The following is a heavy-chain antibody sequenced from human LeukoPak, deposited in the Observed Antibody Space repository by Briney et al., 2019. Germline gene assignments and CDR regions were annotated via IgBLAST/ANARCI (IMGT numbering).Heavy chain of an antibody. V-gene: IGHV3-9*01. CDR1: GFTFDNYA. Sequence: GGSLRLSCAASGFTFDNYAMHWVRQAPGKGLEWVSGISWNSGSIGYADSVQGRFTISRDNAKNSLYLKMNSLRAEDTALYYCAKDQSFGHGSGSYRLDYWGQGTLVTVSS. CDR3: AKDQSFGHGSGSYRLDY. J-gene: IGHJ4*02. D-gene: IGHD3-10*01. CDR2: ISWNSGSI.